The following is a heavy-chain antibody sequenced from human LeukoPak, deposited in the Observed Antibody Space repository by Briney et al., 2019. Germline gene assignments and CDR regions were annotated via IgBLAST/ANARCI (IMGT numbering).Heavy chain of an antibody. Sequence: SVKVSCKASGGTFSSYAISWVRQAPGQGLEWMGRIIPILGIANYAQKFQGRVTITADKSTSTAYMELSSLRAEDTAVYYCARGIPYCSSTSCYESLYGMDVWGQGTTVTVSS. CDR3: ARGIPYCSSTSCYESLYGMDV. D-gene: IGHD2-2*01. CDR1: GGTFSSYA. CDR2: IIPILGIA. J-gene: IGHJ6*02. V-gene: IGHV1-69*04.